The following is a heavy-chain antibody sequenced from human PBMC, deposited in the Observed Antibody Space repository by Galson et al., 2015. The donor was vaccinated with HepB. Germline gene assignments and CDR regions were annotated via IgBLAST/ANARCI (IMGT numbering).Heavy chain of an antibody. CDR1: GGTFSSYA. CDR3: ARFGGVRHDY. J-gene: IGHJ4*02. D-gene: IGHD3-16*01. V-gene: IGHV1-69*04. CDR2: IIPILGIA. Sequence: SVKVSCKASGGTFSSYAISWVRQAPGQGLEWMGRIIPILGIANYAQKFQGRVTITADKSTSTAYMELSSLRSEDTAVYYRARFGGVRHDYWGQGTLVTVSS.